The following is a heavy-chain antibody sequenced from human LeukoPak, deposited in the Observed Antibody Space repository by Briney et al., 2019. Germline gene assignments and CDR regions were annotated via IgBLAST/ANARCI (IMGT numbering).Heavy chain of an antibody. CDR3: ARVFRSYCSSTSCAPRY. V-gene: IGHV3-7*01. J-gene: IGHJ4*02. CDR1: GFTFRSYW. D-gene: IGHD2-2*01. CDR2: IKQDGSET. Sequence: GGSLRLSCAASGFTFRSYWMTWVRQYPGKGLEWVANIKQDGSETYYADSVKGRFTISRDNAKRSLYLQMNSLRAEDTAVYYCARVFRSYCSSTSCAPRYWGQGTLVTVSS.